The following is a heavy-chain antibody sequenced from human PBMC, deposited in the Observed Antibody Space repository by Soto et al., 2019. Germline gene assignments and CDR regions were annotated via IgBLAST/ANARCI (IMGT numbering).Heavy chain of an antibody. J-gene: IGHJ4*02. V-gene: IGHV3-23*01. CDR3: ANLDGDSDAK. D-gene: IGHD4-17*01. Sequence: EVQLLESGGGLVQPGGSLRLSCVVSALAISNHALHWVRQAPGKGLEWVSAIAGDGSADYVESGKGRFTISRDNSKNTSYQQMDSLRAEDTAIYSWANLDGDSDAKWGQGTKVTVSS. CDR2: IAGDGSA. CDR1: ALAISNHA.